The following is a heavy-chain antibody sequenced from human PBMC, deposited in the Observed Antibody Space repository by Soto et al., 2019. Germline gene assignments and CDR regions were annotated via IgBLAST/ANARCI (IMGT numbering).Heavy chain of an antibody. CDR1: GFTFSSYA. CDR2: ISGSGGST. D-gene: IGHD2-21*01. J-gene: IGHJ4*02. CDR3: AKCDIVVVNGPFDY. Sequence: GGSLRLSCAASGFTFSSYAMSWVRQAPGKGLEWVSSISGSGGSTYYADSVKGRFTISRDTSKNTLYLQMNSLRAEDTAVYYCAKCDIVVVNGPFDYWGQGTLVTVSS. V-gene: IGHV3-23*01.